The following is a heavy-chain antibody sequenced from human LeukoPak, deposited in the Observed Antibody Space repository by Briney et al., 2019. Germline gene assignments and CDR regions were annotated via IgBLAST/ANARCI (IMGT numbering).Heavy chain of an antibody. CDR2: ISSSGSTI. Sequence: GGSLRLSCAASGFTFSDYYMSWIRQAPGKGLEWVSYISSSGSTIYYADSVKGRFTISRDNAKNSLYLQMNSLRAEDTAMYYCARDHDYGLFDYWGQGTLVTVSS. J-gene: IGHJ4*02. V-gene: IGHV3-11*04. CDR1: GFTFSDYY. CDR3: ARDHDYGLFDY. D-gene: IGHD4-17*01.